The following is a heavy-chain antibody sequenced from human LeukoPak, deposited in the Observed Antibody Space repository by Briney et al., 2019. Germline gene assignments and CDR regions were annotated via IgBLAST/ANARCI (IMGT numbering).Heavy chain of an antibody. D-gene: IGHD6-6*01. CDR3: ASRIAARTFDY. CDR2: ISSSGTTI. J-gene: IGHJ4*02. V-gene: IGHV3-11*04. CDR1: GFTFSDYY. Sequence: GGSLRLSCAASGFTFSDYYMSWIRQAPGKGLQWLSYISSSGTTIYYTDSVKGRFTVSRDNAKNSLYVQMNSLRVEDTAVYYCASRIAARTFDYWGQGTLVTVSS.